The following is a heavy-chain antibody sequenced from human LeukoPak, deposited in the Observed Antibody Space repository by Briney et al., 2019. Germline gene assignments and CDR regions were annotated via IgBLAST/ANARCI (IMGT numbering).Heavy chain of an antibody. CDR3: ARDALRMTADMVD. J-gene: IGHJ4*02. CDR1: GYTFTGYY. Sequence: GASVKVSCKASGYTFTGYYMHWVRQAPGQGLEWMGWINPNSGGTNYAQKFQGRVTMTRDTSISTAYMELSRLRSDDTAVYYCARDALRMTADMVDWGQGTLVTVSS. D-gene: IGHD2-15*01. V-gene: IGHV1-2*02. CDR2: INPNSGGT.